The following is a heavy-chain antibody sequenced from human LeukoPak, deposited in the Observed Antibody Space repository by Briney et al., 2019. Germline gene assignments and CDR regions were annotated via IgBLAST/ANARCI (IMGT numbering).Heavy chain of an antibody. CDR3: AKAKNYYYDSSGFDY. D-gene: IGHD3-22*01. CDR2: ISGSGGST. CDR1: GFTFSSYG. J-gene: IGHJ4*02. V-gene: IGHV3-23*01. Sequence: GGSLRLSCAASGFTFSSYGMSWVRRAPGKGLEWVSAISGSGGSTYYADSVKGRFTISRDNSKNTLYLQMNSLRAEDTAVYYCAKAKNYYYDSSGFDYWGQGTLVTVSS.